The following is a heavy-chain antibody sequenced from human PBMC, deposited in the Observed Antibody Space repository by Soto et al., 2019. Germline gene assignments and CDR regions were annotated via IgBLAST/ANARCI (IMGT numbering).Heavy chain of an antibody. CDR2: ISGSGGTT. J-gene: IGHJ4*02. CDR1: GFTFSSYA. CDR3: AKDEYGGGSGTLGYFDY. V-gene: IGHV3-23*01. D-gene: IGHD3-10*01. Sequence: GGSLRLSCAASGFTFSSYAMHWVRQAPGKGLEWVSAISGSGGTTYYADSVKGRFTISRDNSKNTVDLQMNSLRAEDTAVYYCAKDEYGGGSGTLGYFDYWGQGTLVTVSS.